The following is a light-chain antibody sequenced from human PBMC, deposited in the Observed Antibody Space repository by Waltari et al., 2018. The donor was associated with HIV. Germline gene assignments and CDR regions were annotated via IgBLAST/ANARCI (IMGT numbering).Light chain of an antibody. Sequence: QSALTQPASVSGSPGQSITIPCTGTSSDVGGYNSVSWYKQHPGKAPKFLIYEVSNRPSGVSNRFSGSKSGNTASLTISGLRAEDEADYYCSSYTSTTTPFVFGTGTKVTVL. CDR1: SSDVGGYNS. J-gene: IGLJ1*01. CDR2: EVS. V-gene: IGLV2-14*01. CDR3: SSYTSTTTPFV.